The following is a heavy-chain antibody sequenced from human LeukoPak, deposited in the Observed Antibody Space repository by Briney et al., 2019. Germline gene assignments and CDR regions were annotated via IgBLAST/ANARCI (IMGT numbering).Heavy chain of an antibody. CDR1: GFTFSSYG. Sequence: GGSLRLSWAASGFTFSSYGMHWVSQAPGKGLEWVAFIRYDGSNKYYADSVEGRFTISRDNSKNTLYLQMNSLRAEDTAVYYCAKDSYDGGFYYYYYGMDVWGQGTTVTVSS. D-gene: IGHD5-12*01. J-gene: IGHJ6*02. CDR3: AKDSYDGGFYYYYYGMDV. CDR2: IRYDGSNK. V-gene: IGHV3-30*02.